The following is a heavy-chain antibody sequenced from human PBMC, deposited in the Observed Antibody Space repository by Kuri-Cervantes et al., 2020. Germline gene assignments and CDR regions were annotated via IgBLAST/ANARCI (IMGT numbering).Heavy chain of an antibody. Sequence: GESLKISCAASGFTFSSYSMNWVRQASGKGLEWVSSISSSSNYIYYADSVKGRFTISRDNAKNSLYLQMNSLRAEDTAVYYCARDQGVAGATLLDYWGQGALVTVSS. D-gene: IGHD1-26*01. V-gene: IGHV3-21*01. CDR2: ISSSSNYI. J-gene: IGHJ4*02. CDR3: ARDQGVAGATLLDY. CDR1: GFTFSSYS.